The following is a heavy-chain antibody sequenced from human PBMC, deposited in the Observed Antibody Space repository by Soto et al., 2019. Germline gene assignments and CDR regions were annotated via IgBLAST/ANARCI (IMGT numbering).Heavy chain of an antibody. CDR1: GYTFTNYN. Sequence: QVQLVQSGAEVKKPGASVKVSCKTSGYTFTNYNINWVRQATGQGPEWMGWMNPNSGNTGYAQKFQGRVTMTSNTSITTAYMELSSLRSGDTAVYYCARAEPYSTSSPFDYWGQGTLVTVSS. V-gene: IGHV1-8*01. D-gene: IGHD6-6*01. CDR3: ARAEPYSTSSPFDY. CDR2: MNPNSGNT. J-gene: IGHJ4*02.